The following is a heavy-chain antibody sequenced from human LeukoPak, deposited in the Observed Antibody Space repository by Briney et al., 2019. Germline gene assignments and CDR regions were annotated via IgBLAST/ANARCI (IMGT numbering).Heavy chain of an antibody. CDR3: ARDGLATYYYYYYMDV. Sequence: KPSETLSLTCTVSGGSISSGSYYWSWVRQPAGKGLEWIGRIYTSGSTNYNPSLKSRVTISVGTSKNQFSLRLSSVTAADTAVYFCARDGLATYYYYYYMDVWGKGTTVTVSS. V-gene: IGHV4-61*02. D-gene: IGHD6-6*01. J-gene: IGHJ6*03. CDR2: IYTSGST. CDR1: GGSISSGSYY.